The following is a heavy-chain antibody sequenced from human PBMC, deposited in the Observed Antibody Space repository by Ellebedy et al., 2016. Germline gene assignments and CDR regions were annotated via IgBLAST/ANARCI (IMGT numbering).Heavy chain of an antibody. CDR1: GGSISSGGYY. CDR3: AREGRGKQWLGVGYYYYGMDV. V-gene: IGHV4-31*03. D-gene: IGHD6-19*01. CDR2: IYYSGST. Sequence: SETLSLTXTVSGGSISSGGYYWSWIRQHPGKGLEWIGYIYYSGSTYYNPSLKSRVTISVDTSKNQFSLKLSSVTAADTAVYYCAREGRGKQWLGVGYYYYGMDVWGQGTTVTVSS. J-gene: IGHJ6*02.